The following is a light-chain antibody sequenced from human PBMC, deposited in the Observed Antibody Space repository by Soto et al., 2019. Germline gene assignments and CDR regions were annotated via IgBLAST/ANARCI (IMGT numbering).Light chain of an antibody. CDR2: SSS. CDR1: QTVSSNY. J-gene: IGKJ2*01. V-gene: IGKV3-20*01. CDR3: QQDGSSPPYT. Sequence: EIVLTQSPGILSLSPGERATLSCRASQTVSSNYLAWYQQKPGQSPRLLIYSSSDRATGIPDMFSGSGSVTDFTLTIISMQPEDFAVYYCQQDGSSPPYTFGQGTTLDI.